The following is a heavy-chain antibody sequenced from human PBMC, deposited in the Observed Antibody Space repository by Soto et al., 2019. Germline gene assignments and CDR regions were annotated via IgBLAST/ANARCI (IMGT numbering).Heavy chain of an antibody. V-gene: IGHV4-31*03. CDR1: GGSINSGNYY. CDR3: AGRRCTTTTCFDP. J-gene: IGHJ5*02. D-gene: IGHD2-2*01. CDR2: ISYSGSA. Sequence: TLSLTCSVSGGSINSGNYYWSWIRQHPGKGLEWIGYISYSGSAHYNPSLRSRVFISVDTSRNQFSLKLSSVTAADTAVYYCAGRRCTTTTCFDPWGQGTLVTVSS.